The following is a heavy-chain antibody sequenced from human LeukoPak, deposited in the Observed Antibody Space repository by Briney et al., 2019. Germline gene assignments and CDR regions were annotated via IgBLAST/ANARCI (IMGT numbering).Heavy chain of an antibody. CDR3: ARSGCSAGTCYSQTVKFDY. V-gene: IGHV1-18*01. Sequence: GASVKVSCKASGYSFTHFGITWVRQAPGQGLEWMGWISAYIGNTDYAQNFQGRVTVTADTSTSTAYMELRALRSDDTAVYYCARSGCSAGTCYSQTVKFDYWGQGTLVTVSS. J-gene: IGHJ4*02. D-gene: IGHD2-15*01. CDR1: GYSFTHFG. CDR2: ISAYIGNT.